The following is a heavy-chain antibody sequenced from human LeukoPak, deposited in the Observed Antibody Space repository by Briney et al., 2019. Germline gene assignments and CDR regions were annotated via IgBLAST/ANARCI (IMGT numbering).Heavy chain of an antibody. CDR2: ISGSGGST. Sequence: GGSLRLSCTASGFTFGDYAMSWVRQAPGKGLEWVSAISGSGGSTYYADSVKGRFTISRDNSKNTLYLQMNSLRAEDTAVYYCAKVPSPYSNGYSDFDYWGQGTLVTVSS. CDR3: AKVPSPYSNGYSDFDY. D-gene: IGHD2-2*03. V-gene: IGHV3-23*01. J-gene: IGHJ4*02. CDR1: GFTFGDYA.